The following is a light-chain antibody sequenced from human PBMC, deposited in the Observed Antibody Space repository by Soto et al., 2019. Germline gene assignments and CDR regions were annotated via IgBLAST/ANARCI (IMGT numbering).Light chain of an antibody. CDR2: GAS. J-gene: IGKJ1*01. CDR3: QQYGSSPPT. CDR1: PSVSSSY. V-gene: IGKV3-20*01. Sequence: EIVWTPSPGTLSLSPGYRSTLSCRARPSVSSSYLAWYQQKPGQAPRLFISGASSRATGIPDRFSGSGSETDFTLTISRLEPEDFAVYYCQQYGSSPPTFGQGTTG.